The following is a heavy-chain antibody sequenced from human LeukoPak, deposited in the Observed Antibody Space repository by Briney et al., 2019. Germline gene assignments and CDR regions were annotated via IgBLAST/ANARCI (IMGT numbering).Heavy chain of an antibody. V-gene: IGHV4-4*07. CDR1: GGSISSYY. Sequence: SETLSLTCTVSGGSISSYYWSWIRQPAGKGLEWIGRIYTSGSTNYNPSLKSRVTISVDTSKNQFSLKLSSVTAADTAVYYCARALGDYYDSSGYYPHDAFDIWGQGTMVTVSS. J-gene: IGHJ3*02. D-gene: IGHD3-22*01. CDR2: IYTSGST. CDR3: ARALGDYYDSSGYYPHDAFDI.